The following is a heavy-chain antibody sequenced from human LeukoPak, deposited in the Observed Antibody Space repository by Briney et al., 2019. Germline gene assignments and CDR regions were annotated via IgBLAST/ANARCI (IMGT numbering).Heavy chain of an antibody. CDR2: IYHSGSI. CDR3: ARQSNWNYEAPYMDV. V-gene: IGHV4-38-2*02. CDR1: GYSISSGYY. J-gene: IGHJ6*03. Sequence: SETLSLTCTVSGYSISSGYYWGWIRQPPGKGLEWIGSIYHSGSIYYNPSLKSRVTISVDTSRNQFSLKLSSVTAADTAVYYCARQSNWNYEAPYMDVWGKGTTVTVSS. D-gene: IGHD1-7*01.